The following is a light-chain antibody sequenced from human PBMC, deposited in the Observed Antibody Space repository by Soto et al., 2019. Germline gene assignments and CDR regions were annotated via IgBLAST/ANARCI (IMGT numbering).Light chain of an antibody. CDR2: GAS. Sequence: VVLTQYPATLSVSPGERATLSCRASQSVSSHLAWYQQKPGQAPRLLIYGASNRATGIPDRFSGSGSGTDFTLTISRLEPEDFAVYYCQQYGSSGTFGQGTKVE. J-gene: IGKJ1*01. CDR3: QQYGSSGT. CDR1: QSVSSH. V-gene: IGKV3-20*01.